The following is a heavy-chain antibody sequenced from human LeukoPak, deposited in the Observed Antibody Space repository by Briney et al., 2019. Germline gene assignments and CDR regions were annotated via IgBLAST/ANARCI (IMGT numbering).Heavy chain of an antibody. CDR3: ARGEPTSGVVVVITPVDY. Sequence: PGGSLRLSCAASGFTFSSYGMHWVRQAPGKGLEWVAVISYDGSNKYYADSVKGRFTISRDNSKNSLYLQMNSLRAEDTAVYYCARGEPTSGVVVVITPVDYWGQGTLVTVSS. V-gene: IGHV3-30*03. J-gene: IGHJ4*02. D-gene: IGHD3-22*01. CDR2: ISYDGSNK. CDR1: GFTFSSYG.